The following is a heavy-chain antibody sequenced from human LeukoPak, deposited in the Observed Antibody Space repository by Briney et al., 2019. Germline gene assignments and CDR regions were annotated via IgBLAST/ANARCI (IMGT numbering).Heavy chain of an antibody. D-gene: IGHD3-10*01. Sequence: GGSLRLSCAASGFTFSNYWMHWVRQDPGQGLVWVSFINPDGSTTNYADTVKGRFTISRDNAKNALYLQMNSLRAEDTAVYYCAKDLHYGSADYWGQGTLVTVS. CDR1: GFTFSNYW. V-gene: IGHV3-74*01. CDR3: AKDLHYGSADY. J-gene: IGHJ4*02. CDR2: INPDGSTT.